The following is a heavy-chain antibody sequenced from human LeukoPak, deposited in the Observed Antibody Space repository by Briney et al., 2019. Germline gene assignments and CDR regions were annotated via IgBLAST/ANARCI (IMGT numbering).Heavy chain of an antibody. CDR3: ASTMVTSMDV. V-gene: IGHV3-74*01. CDR2: IKHDGSST. J-gene: IGHJ6*02. D-gene: IGHD4-17*01. Sequence: GGSLRLSCAASGFTFSSYWMHWVRQAPAKGLVWVSRIKHDGSSTSYADSVKGRFTISRDNAKSALYLQMNSLRVEDTAVYYCASTMVTSMDVWGQGTTVTVSS. CDR1: GFTFSSYW.